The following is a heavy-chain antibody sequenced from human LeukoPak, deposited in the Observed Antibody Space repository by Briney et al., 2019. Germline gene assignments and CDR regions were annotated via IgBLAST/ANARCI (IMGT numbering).Heavy chain of an antibody. J-gene: IGHJ4*02. D-gene: IGHD3-10*01. Sequence: SETLSLTCAVYGGSFSGYYWSWIRQPPGKGLEWIGEINHSGSTNYNPSLKSRVTISVDTSKKQFSLKLSSVTAADTAVYYCARVRGYYGSGSYYWGQGTLVTVSS. CDR3: ARVRGYYGSGSYY. CDR1: GGSFSGYY. V-gene: IGHV4-34*01. CDR2: INHSGST.